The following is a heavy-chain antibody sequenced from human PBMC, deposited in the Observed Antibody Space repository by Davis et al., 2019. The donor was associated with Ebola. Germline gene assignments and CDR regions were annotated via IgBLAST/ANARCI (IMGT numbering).Heavy chain of an antibody. CDR2: ISSKANSYAT. V-gene: IGHV3-73*01. CDR1: GFTFSGSA. J-gene: IGHJ4*02. Sequence: GESLKISCAASGFTFSGSAMHWVRQASGTGLEWVGRISSKANSYATAYAASVKGRFTISRDDSKNTAYLQMNSLKTEDTAVYYCTISTPSTVTTDYWGQGTLVTVSS. CDR3: TISTPSTVTTDY. D-gene: IGHD4-17*01.